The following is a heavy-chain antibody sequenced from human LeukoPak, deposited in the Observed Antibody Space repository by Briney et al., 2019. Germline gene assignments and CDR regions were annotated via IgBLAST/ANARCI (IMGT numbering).Heavy chain of an antibody. Sequence: SDTLSLTCTVSCGPISSGGYYWSSIRQPPGKGLEWIGYIYYSGSTYSNPSLKSRVTISVDTSENQFSLKLSSVTAADTAVYYCARSKKAAVYWGQGTLVTVPS. CDR2: IYYSGST. D-gene: IGHD2-15*01. V-gene: IGHV4-31*03. J-gene: IGHJ4*02. CDR1: CGPISSGGYY. CDR3: ARSKKAAVY.